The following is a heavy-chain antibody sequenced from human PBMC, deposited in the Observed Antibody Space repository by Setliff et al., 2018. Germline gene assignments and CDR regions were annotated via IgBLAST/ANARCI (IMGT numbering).Heavy chain of an antibody. D-gene: IGHD6-6*01. V-gene: IGHV4-34*01. J-gene: IGHJ4*02. CDR1: GGTFSDYY. Sequence: SETLSLTCAAYGGTFSDYYWTWIRQPPGKGLEWIGGINHSGTTNYHPSLRSRVTISVDTSKNQFSLKVTSVTAADTSVYFCARGRNVAARLLDSWGQGTLVTVSS. CDR2: INHSGTT. CDR3: ARGRNVAARLLDS.